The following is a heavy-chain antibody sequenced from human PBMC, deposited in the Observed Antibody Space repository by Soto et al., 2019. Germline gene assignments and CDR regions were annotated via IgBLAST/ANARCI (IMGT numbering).Heavy chain of an antibody. D-gene: IGHD3-16*01. CDR2: IYYSGST. Sequence: SETLSLTCTVSGGSISSGGYYWSWIRQHPGKGLEWIGYIYYSGSTYYNPSLKSRVTISVDTSKNQSSLKLSSVTAADTAVYYCARAGLIYDYISHFDIWGQGTMVTVS. J-gene: IGHJ3*02. CDR1: GGSISSGGYY. V-gene: IGHV4-31*03. CDR3: ARAGLIYDYISHFDI.